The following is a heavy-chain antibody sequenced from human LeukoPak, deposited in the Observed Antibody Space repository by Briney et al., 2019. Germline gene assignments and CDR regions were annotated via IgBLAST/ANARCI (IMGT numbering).Heavy chain of an antibody. CDR1: GYTCTSYG. Sequence: GAPVKVSCKASGYTCTSYGISWVRQAPGQGLEWMGWISAYNGNTNYAQKLQGRVTMTTDTSTSTAYMELRSLRSDDTAVYYCARVRGYYDSSGYSHFDYWGQGTLVTVSS. J-gene: IGHJ4*02. CDR3: ARVRGYYDSSGYSHFDY. CDR2: ISAYNGNT. V-gene: IGHV1-18*01. D-gene: IGHD3-22*01.